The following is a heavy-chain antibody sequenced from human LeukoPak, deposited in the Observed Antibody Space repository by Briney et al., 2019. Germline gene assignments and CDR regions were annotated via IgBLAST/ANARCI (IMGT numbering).Heavy chain of an antibody. CDR3: ARRDLEGWYFDL. J-gene: IGHJ2*01. CDR1: GGSFSGYY. Sequence: SETLSLTCAVYGGSFSGYYWSWIRQSPGKGLEWIGEINHSGSTNCNPSLKSRVTISVDTSKNQFSLKLSSVTAADTAVYYCARRDLEGWYFDLWGRGTLVTVSS. V-gene: IGHV4-34*01. CDR2: INHSGST.